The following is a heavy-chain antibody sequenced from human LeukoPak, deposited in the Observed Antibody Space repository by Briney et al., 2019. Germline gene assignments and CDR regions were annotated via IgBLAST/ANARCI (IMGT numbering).Heavy chain of an antibody. CDR1: GFAFSSYA. Sequence: GRSLRLSCAASGFAFSSYAMHWVRQAPGKGLEWVAVISYDGSNKYYADSVKGRFTISRDNAKNSLYLQMNSLRAEDTAVYYCARAGPYQLPPRPVDYWGQGTLVTVSS. D-gene: IGHD2-2*01. J-gene: IGHJ4*02. V-gene: IGHV3-30*04. CDR2: ISYDGSNK. CDR3: ARAGPYQLPPRPVDY.